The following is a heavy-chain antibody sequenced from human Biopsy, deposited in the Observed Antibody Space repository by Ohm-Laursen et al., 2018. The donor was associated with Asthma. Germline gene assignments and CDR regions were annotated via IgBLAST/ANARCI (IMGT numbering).Heavy chain of an antibody. V-gene: IGHV3-20*01. D-gene: IGHD6-19*01. Sequence: GSLRLSCAASGFTFDDYGMGWVRQAPGKGLDWVSGINWNGGSTGYADSVKGRFTISRDNAKNSLYLQMNGLRAEDTALYHCGRDMGGFGSGWFPVEFWGQGTLVTVSS. CDR1: GFTFDDYG. CDR2: INWNGGST. J-gene: IGHJ4*02. CDR3: GRDMGGFGSGWFPVEF.